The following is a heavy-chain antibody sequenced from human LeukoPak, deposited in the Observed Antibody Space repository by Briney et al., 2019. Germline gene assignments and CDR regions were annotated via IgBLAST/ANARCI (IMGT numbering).Heavy chain of an antibody. V-gene: IGHV3-33*01. CDR3: ARDLPYGDYNGGLDY. D-gene: IGHD4-17*01. Sequence: GGSLRLSCAASGFTFSSYGMHWVRQAPGKGLEWVAVIWYDGSNKYYADSVKGRFTISRDNSKNTLYLQMNSPRAEDTAVYYCARDLPYGDYNGGLDYWGQGTLVTVSS. CDR1: GFTFSSYG. J-gene: IGHJ4*02. CDR2: IWYDGSNK.